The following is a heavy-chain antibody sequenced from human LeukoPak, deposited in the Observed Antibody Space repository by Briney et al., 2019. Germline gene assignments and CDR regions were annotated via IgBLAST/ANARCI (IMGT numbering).Heavy chain of an antibody. D-gene: IGHD3-22*01. V-gene: IGHV4-34*09. CDR1: GGSFSGYY. J-gene: IGHJ3*02. Sequence: SETLSLTCAVYGGSFSGYYWSWIRQPPGKGLEWIGEINHSGSTNYNPSLKSRVTISVDTSKNQFSLKLSSVTAADTAVYYCASTVVVSSSRAFDIWGQGTMVTVSS. CDR3: ASTVVVSSSRAFDI. CDR2: INHSGST.